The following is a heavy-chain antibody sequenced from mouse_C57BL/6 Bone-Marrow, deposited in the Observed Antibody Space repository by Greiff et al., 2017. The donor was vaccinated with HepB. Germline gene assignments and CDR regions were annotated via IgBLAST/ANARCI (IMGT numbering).Heavy chain of an antibody. CDR2: IRNKANGYTT. J-gene: IGHJ3*01. D-gene: IGHD1-1*01. V-gene: IGHV7-3*01. Sequence: EVQGVESGGGLVQPGGSLSLSCAASGFTFTDYYMSWVRQPPGKALEWLGFIRNKANGYTTEYSASVKGRFTISRDNSQSILYLQMNALRADDSATYYCARYTTVPFAYWGQGTLVTVSA. CDR3: ARYTTVPFAY. CDR1: GFTFTDYY.